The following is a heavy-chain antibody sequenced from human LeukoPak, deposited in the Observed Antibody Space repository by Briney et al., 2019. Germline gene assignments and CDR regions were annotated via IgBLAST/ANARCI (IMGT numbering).Heavy chain of an antibody. Sequence: RSGGSLRLSCEASGFSFSDHWMGWVRQAPGKGLECVANIKHDGSGKEYVDSVEGRFTISRDNAKNSVYLEMSSLRAEDTAVYYCAKWRWRQSEYEDWGQGTLVTVSS. CDR3: AKWRWRQSEYED. V-gene: IGHV3-7*01. D-gene: IGHD5-24*01. J-gene: IGHJ4*02. CDR2: IKHDGSGK. CDR1: GFSFSDHW.